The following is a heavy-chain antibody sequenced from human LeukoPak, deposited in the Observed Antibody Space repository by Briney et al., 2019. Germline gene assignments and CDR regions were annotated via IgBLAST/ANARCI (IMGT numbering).Heavy chain of an antibody. D-gene: IGHD4-17*01. CDR1: GGTFSSYA. J-gene: IGHJ4*02. V-gene: IGHV1-46*01. CDR2: INPSGGST. Sequence: ASVKVSCKASGGTFSSYAISWVRQAPGQGLEWMGIINPSGGSTSYAQKFQGRVTMTRDTSTSTVYMELSSLRSEDTAVYYCASSMTTVTPFFDYWGQGTLVTVSS. CDR3: ASSMTTVTPFFDY.